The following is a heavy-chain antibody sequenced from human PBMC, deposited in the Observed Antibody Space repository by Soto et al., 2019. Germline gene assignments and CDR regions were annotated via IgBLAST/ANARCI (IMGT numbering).Heavy chain of an antibody. CDR3: AKDAVYNCKGGFDP. V-gene: IGHV3-30*18. CDR1: GFTFSSYG. D-gene: IGHD2-15*01. CDR2: ISYDGSNK. J-gene: IGHJ5*02. Sequence: QVQLVESGGGVVQPGRSLRLSCAASGFTFSSYGMHWVRQAPGKGLEWVAVISYDGSNKYYADSVKGRFTISRNNSENTVDLQMNSLTVEDTAVYYCAKDAVYNCKGGFDPWGQGTMVTVSS.